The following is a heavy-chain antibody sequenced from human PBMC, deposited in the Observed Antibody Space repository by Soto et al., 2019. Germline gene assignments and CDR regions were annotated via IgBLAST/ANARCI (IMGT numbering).Heavy chain of an antibody. V-gene: IGHV4-30-4*01. J-gene: IGHJ6*02. D-gene: IGHD2-8*01. CDR3: APVRVYYTQYYYFYGMDF. CDR1: GGSISSGDYY. CDR2: IYYSGST. Sequence: PSETLSITCNVSGGSISSGDYYWSWIRQPPGKGLEWIGYIYYSGSTYYNPSLKSRVTISVHTSKNQFSLKLSSVTAADTAVYYCAPVRVYYTQYYYFYGMDFWGQGTTVTLSS.